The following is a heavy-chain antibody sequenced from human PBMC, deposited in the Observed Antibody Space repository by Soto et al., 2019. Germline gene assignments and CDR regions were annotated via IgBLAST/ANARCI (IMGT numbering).Heavy chain of an antibody. CDR3: AKLAVAGTEVMDG. D-gene: IGHD6-19*01. V-gene: IGHV3-23*01. J-gene: IGHJ6*02. CDR2: ISGSGSGT. CDR1: GFTFSSYS. Sequence: GGSLRLSCAASGFTFSSYSIYWVRQAPGKGLEWVSGISGSGSGTYYADSVKGRFTISRDNSKNTLYLQMNSLRAEDTAVYYCAKLAVAGTEVMDGWGQGTTVTVSS.